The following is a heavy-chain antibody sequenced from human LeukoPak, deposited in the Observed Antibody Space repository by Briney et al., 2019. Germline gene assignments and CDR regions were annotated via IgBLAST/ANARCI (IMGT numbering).Heavy chain of an antibody. D-gene: IGHD3-22*01. CDR3: ARTIYYYESTSYFSDASDV. CDR1: GFTLSGHS. Sequence: SGGSLRLSCAATGFTLSGHSMNWVRQAPGKGLDWVSPISPTSAYIYYQDSVKGRFTISRDDAKNSLYLEMDSLRAEDTAVYYCARTIYYYESTSYFSDASDVWGQGTMVTVSS. J-gene: IGHJ3*01. V-gene: IGHV3-21*01. CDR2: ISPTSAYI.